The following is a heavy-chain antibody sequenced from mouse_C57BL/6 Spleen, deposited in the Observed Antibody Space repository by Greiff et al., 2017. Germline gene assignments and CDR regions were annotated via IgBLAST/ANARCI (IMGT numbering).Heavy chain of an antibody. Sequence: VKLQQPGAELVMPGASVKLSCKASGYTFTSYWMHWVKQRPGQGLEWIGEIDPSDSYTNYNQKFKGKSTLTVDKSSSTAYMQLSSLTSEDSAVYYCARLTTVYYFDYWGQGTTLTVSS. J-gene: IGHJ2*01. CDR2: IDPSDSYT. CDR1: GYTFTSYW. CDR3: ARLTTVYYFDY. D-gene: IGHD1-1*01. V-gene: IGHV1-69*01.